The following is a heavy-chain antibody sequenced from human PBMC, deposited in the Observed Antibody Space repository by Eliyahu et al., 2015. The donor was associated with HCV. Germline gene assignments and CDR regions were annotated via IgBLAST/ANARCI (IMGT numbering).Heavy chain of an antibody. CDR3: ARGLSHDYGGNSPFDY. V-gene: IGHV4-61*01. D-gene: IGHD4-23*01. CDR1: GASVSSGTHY. Sequence: QVQLQESGPGLVRPSETLSLTCTVSGASVSSGTHYWSWIRQTPGKGLEWIGYIYYSGITNYNPSFKSRVTISFDTSKNQFSLKVTSVSAADTAMYYCARGLSHDYGGNSPFDYWGQGTLVTVSS. CDR2: IYYSGIT. J-gene: IGHJ4*02.